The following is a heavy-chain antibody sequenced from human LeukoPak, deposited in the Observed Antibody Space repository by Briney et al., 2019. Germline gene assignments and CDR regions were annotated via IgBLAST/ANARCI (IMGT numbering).Heavy chain of an antibody. CDR1: GGSFTDDY. D-gene: IGHD3-3*01. J-gene: IGHJ4*02. Sequence: SETLSLTCAVYGGSFTDDYWSWIRQPPGKGLEWIGEINHSGSTNYNPSLKSRVTISVDTSKNQFSLKLSSVTAADTAVYYCARDNDFWSGYYSMDYWGQGTLVTISS. CDR2: INHSGST. V-gene: IGHV4-34*01. CDR3: ARDNDFWSGYYSMDY.